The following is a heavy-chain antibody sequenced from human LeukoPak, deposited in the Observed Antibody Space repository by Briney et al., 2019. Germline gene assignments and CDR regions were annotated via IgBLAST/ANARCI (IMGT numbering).Heavy chain of an antibody. CDR2: MNPNSGNT. CDR3: ARGLKSPRIAARRREGYYFDY. CDR1: GYTFTSYD. V-gene: IGHV1-8*01. D-gene: IGHD6-25*01. J-gene: IGHJ4*02. Sequence: EALVKVSCKASGYTFTSYDINWVRQATGQGLEWMGWMNPNSGNTGYAQKFQGRVTMTRNTSISTAYMELSSLRSEDTAVYYCARGLKSPRIAARRREGYYFDYWGQGTLVTVSS.